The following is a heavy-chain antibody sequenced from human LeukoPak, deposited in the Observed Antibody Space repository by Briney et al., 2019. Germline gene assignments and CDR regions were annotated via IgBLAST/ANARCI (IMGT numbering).Heavy chain of an antibody. CDR1: GFTFSSYG. Sequence: GESLRLSCAASGFTFSSYGMHWVRQAPGKGLEWVAVIWYDGSNKYYEDSVKGRFTISRDNSKNTLYLQMNSLRAEDTAVYYCASSIAAAGSPMDVWGKGTTVTVSS. CDR2: IWYDGSNK. CDR3: ASSIAAAGSPMDV. V-gene: IGHV3-33*01. J-gene: IGHJ6*03. D-gene: IGHD6-13*01.